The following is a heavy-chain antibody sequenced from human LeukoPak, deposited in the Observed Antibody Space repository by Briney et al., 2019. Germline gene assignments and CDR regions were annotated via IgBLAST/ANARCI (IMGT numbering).Heavy chain of an antibody. CDR1: GVSFSGYY. D-gene: IGHD3-22*01. CDR3: ARGKWYYYDSSGYIDY. V-gene: IGHV4-34*01. Sequence: PSETLSLTCAVYGVSFSGYYWSWIRQPPGKGLEWIGEINHSGSTNYNPSLKSRVTISVDTSKNQFSLKLSSVTAADTAVYYCARGKWYYYDSSGYIDYWGQGTLVTVSS. CDR2: INHSGST. J-gene: IGHJ4*02.